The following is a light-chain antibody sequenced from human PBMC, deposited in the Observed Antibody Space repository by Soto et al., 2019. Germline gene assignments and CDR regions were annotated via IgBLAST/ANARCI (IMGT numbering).Light chain of an antibody. V-gene: IGKV3-11*01. Sequence: AAVSVYKGERATLSCRASQSFSSTYLAWYQQKPGQAPRLLIYGASIRATGIPARFSGSGSGTDFTLTISSLEPEDFAVYYCQQRSNLPLWT. CDR1: QSFSSTY. CDR2: GAS. J-gene: IGKJ1*01. CDR3: QQRSNLPLWT.